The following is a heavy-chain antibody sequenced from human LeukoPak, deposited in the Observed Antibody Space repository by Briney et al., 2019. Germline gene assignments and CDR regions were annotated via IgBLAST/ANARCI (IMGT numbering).Heavy chain of an antibody. CDR2: IKRKSDGGTT. D-gene: IGHD1-14*01. CDR1: GLTFSNAW. Sequence: GGSLRLSCAASGLTFSNAWMSWVRQVPGEGLEWVGRIKRKSDGGTTDYAAPVKGRFTISRDDSKNTLYLQMNSLKSEDTAVYYCTTELDVRPNHYWGQGTLVTVSS. V-gene: IGHV3-15*01. J-gene: IGHJ4*02. CDR3: TTELDVRPNHY.